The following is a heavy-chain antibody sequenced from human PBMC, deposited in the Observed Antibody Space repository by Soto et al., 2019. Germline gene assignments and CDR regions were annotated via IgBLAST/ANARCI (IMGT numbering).Heavy chain of an antibody. D-gene: IGHD2-21*02. Sequence: QVQLQESGPGLVKPSQTLSLTCTVSGGSISSGGYYWSWIRQHPGKGLEWIGYIYYYGSTYYNPSRKSRVTLSVDTSKNQFSLKLSSVTAAETAVYYCARVCGGDCHYGMDVWGQGTTVTVSS. CDR3: ARVCGGDCHYGMDV. J-gene: IGHJ6*02. V-gene: IGHV4-31*03. CDR2: IYYYGST. CDR1: GGSISSGGYY.